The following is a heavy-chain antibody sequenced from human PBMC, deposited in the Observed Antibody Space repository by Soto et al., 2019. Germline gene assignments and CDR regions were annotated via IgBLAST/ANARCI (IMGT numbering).Heavy chain of an antibody. Sequence: TLSLTGTVSGGSISSGGYYWSWIRQHPGKGLEWIGYIYYSGSTYYNPSLKSRVTISVDTSKNQFSLKLSSVPAADTAVYFCGREYGYGSGTNWFDPWGQGTLVTVSS. CDR1: GGSISSGGYY. V-gene: IGHV4-31*03. CDR3: GREYGYGSGTNWFDP. D-gene: IGHD3-10*01. J-gene: IGHJ5*02. CDR2: IYYSGST.